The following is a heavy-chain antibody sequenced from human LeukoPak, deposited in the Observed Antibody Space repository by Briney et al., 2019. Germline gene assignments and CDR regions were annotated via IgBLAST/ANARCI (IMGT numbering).Heavy chain of an antibody. CDR2: IHYSGTT. Sequence: NPSETLSLTCTVSGGSISGYYWSWFRQPPGKEVEWIGYIHYSGTTNYNPSLRSRVTISVDTSKNHFSLKLSSVTAADTAVYYCARQLGYGMDVWGQGTTVTVSS. CDR3: ARQLGYGMDV. V-gene: IGHV4-59*08. CDR1: GGSISGYY. J-gene: IGHJ6*02.